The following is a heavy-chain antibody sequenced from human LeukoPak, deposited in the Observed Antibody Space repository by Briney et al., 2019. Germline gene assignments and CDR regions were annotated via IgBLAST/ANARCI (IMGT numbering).Heavy chain of an antibody. J-gene: IGHJ4*02. V-gene: IGHV3-23*01. CDR3: AKYSSGWSCLDY. CDR1: GFTFSSYA. Sequence: GASLRLSCAASGFTFSSYAMSWVRQAPGKGLEWVSAISGSGGSTYYADSVKGRFTISRDNSKNTLFLQMNSLRAEDTAVYYCAKYSSGWSCLDYWGQGTLVTVSP. CDR2: ISGSGGST. D-gene: IGHD6-19*01.